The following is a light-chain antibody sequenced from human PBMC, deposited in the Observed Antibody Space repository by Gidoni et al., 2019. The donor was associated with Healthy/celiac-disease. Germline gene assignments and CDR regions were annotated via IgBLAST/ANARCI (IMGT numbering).Light chain of an antibody. V-gene: IGKV1-39*01. CDR3: QQSYSTPQT. Sequence: DIQMTQSPSSLSASVGDRVTITCRASQSISIYLNWYQQKPGKAPNLLIYAASSLQSGVPSRFSGSGSGTDFTLTISSLQPEDFATYYCQQSYSTPQTFGGGTKVEIK. J-gene: IGKJ4*01. CDR1: QSISIY. CDR2: AAS.